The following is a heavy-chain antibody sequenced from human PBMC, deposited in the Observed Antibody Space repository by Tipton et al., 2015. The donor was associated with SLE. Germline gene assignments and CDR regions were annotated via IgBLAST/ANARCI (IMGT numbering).Heavy chain of an antibody. V-gene: IGHV4-38-2*02. CDR2: IYHSGST. Sequence: TLSLTCAVSGYSISSGYYWGWIRQPPGKGLEWIGSIYHSGSTYYNPSLRSRVTISVDTSKNQFSLKLSSVTAADTAVYYCARDYSRYSSSSFQHWGQGTLVTVSS. J-gene: IGHJ1*01. CDR3: ARDYSRYSSSSFQH. CDR1: GYSISSGYY. D-gene: IGHD6-13*01.